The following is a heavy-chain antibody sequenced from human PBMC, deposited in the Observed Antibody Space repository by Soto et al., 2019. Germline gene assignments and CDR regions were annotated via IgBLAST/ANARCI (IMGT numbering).Heavy chain of an antibody. CDR3: AGVVAQVAGPYGMAV. CDR2: ISAYNGNT. CDR1: GYTFTSYV. D-gene: IGHD6-19*01. V-gene: IGHV1-18*01. Sequence: QVHLVQSGAEVKKPGASVKVSCRASGYTFTSYVISWVRQAPGQGPEWMGWISAYNGNTNFAQRLQGRVTMTTDTSTSTAYMGVRSLRSDDRAVYYGAGVVAQVAGPYGMAVWGQGPTVTVSS. J-gene: IGHJ6*02.